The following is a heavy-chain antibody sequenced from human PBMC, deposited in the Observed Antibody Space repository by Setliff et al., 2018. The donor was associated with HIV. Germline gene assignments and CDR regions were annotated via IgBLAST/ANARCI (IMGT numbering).Heavy chain of an antibody. CDR3: ARSVVVVTVEWFDP. J-gene: IGHJ5*02. CDR2: IYSSGST. Sequence: SETLSLTCAVSGYSISSGYYWGWIRQPPGKGLEWIGSIYSSGSTNYNPSLKSRVTISVDTSKNQFPLKLSSVTAADAAVYYCARSVVVVTVEWFDPWGQGTLVTVSS. V-gene: IGHV4-38-2*01. CDR1: GYSISSGYY. D-gene: IGHD2-21*02.